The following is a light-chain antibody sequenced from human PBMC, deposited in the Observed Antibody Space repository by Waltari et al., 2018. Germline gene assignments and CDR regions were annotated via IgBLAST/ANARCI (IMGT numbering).Light chain of an antibody. J-gene: IGKJ2*01. CDR1: QSLVHSDGNTH. CDR3: MQGTHWPYT. Sequence: DVVMTQSPLSLPVSLGQSPSIPCNYSQSLVHSDGNTHLNWFQQRPGQSPRRLFYKVSNRESGVPDRFSGSGSGTDFTLKITRVEAEDVGVYYCMQGTHWPYTFGQGTKLDIK. V-gene: IGKV2-30*02. CDR2: KVS.